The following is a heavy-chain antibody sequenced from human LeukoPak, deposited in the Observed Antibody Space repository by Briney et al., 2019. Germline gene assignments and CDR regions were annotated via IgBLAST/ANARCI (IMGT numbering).Heavy chain of an antibody. V-gene: IGHV3-23*01. CDR1: GFTFSSYA. Sequence: GGSLRLSCAASGFTFSSYAMSWVRQAPGKGLEWVSAISGSGGSTYYADSVKGRFTISRYNSKNTLYLQMNSLRAEDTAVYYCAKVPIGVVVPAAIDYWGQGTLVTISS. D-gene: IGHD2-2*01. J-gene: IGHJ4*02. CDR2: ISGSGGST. CDR3: AKVPIGVVVPAAIDY.